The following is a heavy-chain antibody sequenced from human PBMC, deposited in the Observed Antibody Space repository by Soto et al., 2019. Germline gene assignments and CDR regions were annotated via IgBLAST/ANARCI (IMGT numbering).Heavy chain of an antibody. Sequence: QVQLVQSGAEVKEPGSSVKGACKASGGTVNGYSISWVRQAPGQGVEWVGGTIPFFTTANYAQKFQGRLTMTADESTSTAYMELSGLRSDDTAIYYCARVDSSLVRLVGQFYFDHWGQGTLVTVSS. J-gene: IGHJ4*02. CDR1: GGTVNGYS. CDR2: TIPFFTTA. V-gene: IGHV1-69*01. CDR3: ARVDSSLVRLVGQFYFDH. D-gene: IGHD3-10*01.